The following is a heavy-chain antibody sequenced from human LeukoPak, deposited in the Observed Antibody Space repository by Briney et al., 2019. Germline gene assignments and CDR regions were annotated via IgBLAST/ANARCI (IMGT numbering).Heavy chain of an antibody. CDR2: IYYSGST. J-gene: IGHJ5*02. D-gene: IGHD2-21*02. V-gene: IGHV4-59*01. CDR3: ARLETSVTEHNWFDP. Sequence: SETLSLTCTVSGGSISSYYWSWIRQPPGKGLEWIGYIYYSGSTNYNPSLKSRVTISVDTSKNQFSLKLSSVTAADTAVYYCARLETSVTEHNWFDPWGQGTLVTVSS. CDR1: GGSISSYY.